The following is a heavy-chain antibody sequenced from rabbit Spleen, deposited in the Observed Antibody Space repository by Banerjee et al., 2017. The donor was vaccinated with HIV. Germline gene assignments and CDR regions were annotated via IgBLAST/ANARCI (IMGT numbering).Heavy chain of an antibody. CDR1: GFSFNDDYV. V-gene: IGHV1S45*01. Sequence: QEQLVEYGGDLVKPGASLTLTCKASGFSFNDDYVMCWVRQSPGKGLKWIACINTATGKGVYASWAKGRFTISKTSSTTVTLQMTSLTAADTATYFCAKMRYGSYGYFDLWGPGTLVTVS. D-gene: IGHD6-1*01. CDR2: INTATGKG. J-gene: IGHJ4*01. CDR3: AKMRYGSYGYFDL.